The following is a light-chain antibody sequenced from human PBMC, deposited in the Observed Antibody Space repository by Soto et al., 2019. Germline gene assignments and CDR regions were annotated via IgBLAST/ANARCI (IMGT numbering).Light chain of an antibody. Sequence: QSVLTQPPSVSGSPGQSVAISCTGTSSDIGAYTRVSWYQQPPGTAPKLMIYDVNNRPSGVPDRFSGSKSGNTASLTISGLQADDEADYYCSSFTSSNTYVFGTGTKLTV. CDR2: DVN. V-gene: IGLV2-18*02. CDR1: SSDIGAYTR. CDR3: SSFTSSNTYV. J-gene: IGLJ1*01.